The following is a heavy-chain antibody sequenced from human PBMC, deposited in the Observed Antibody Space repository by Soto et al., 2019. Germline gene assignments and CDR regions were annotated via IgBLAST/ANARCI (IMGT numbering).Heavy chain of an antibody. D-gene: IGHD3-3*01. J-gene: IGHJ6*02. Sequence: ASETLSLTCTVSGGSISSYYWSWIRQPPGKGLEWIGYIYYSGSTNYNPSLKSRVTISVDTSKNQFSLKLSSVTAADTAVYYCARDFWSGYGVAGRVYGMDVWGQGTTVTVSS. CDR3: ARDFWSGYGVAGRVYGMDV. CDR1: GGSISSYY. V-gene: IGHV4-59*01. CDR2: IYYSGST.